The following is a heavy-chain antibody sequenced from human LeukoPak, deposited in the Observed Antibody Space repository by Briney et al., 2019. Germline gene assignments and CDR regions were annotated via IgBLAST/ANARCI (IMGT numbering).Heavy chain of an antibody. CDR3: AGSIAATGHMPHDY. CDR1: GYTFTGYY. V-gene: IGHV1-2*02. CDR2: INSYSGGT. Sequence: ASVKVSCKASGYTFTGYYVHWVRQAPGQGLEWMGWINSYSGGTNNAQKFQDRVTMTRDTSISTTYMELSRLRSDDTSVYYCAGSIAATGHMPHDYWGQGTLVTVSS. D-gene: IGHD6-25*01. J-gene: IGHJ4*02.